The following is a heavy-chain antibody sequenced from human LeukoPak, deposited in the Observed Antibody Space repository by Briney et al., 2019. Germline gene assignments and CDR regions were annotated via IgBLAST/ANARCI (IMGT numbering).Heavy chain of an antibody. D-gene: IGHD4/OR15-4a*01. CDR1: GFTFSSYA. CDR2: ISGSGGTT. J-gene: IGHJ4*02. CDR3: ARRAGAYSHPYDY. V-gene: IGHV3-23*01. Sequence: GGSLRLSCAASGFTFSSYAMSWVRQAPGKGLDWVSSISGSGGTTYYADSVKGRFTISRDNSKNTLYLQMNSLRAEDTAVYYCARRAGAYSHPYDYWGQGTLVTVSS.